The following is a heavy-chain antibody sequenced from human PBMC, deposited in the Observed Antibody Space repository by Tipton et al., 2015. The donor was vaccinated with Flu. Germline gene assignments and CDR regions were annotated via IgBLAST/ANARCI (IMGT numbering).Heavy chain of an antibody. CDR1: GGSLSSGGYY. CDR3: ARDRPPVY. Sequence: TLSLTCAVYGGSLSSGGYYWSWIRQHPEKGLEWIGYIYYSGSTYYNPSLKSRVTISVDTSKNQFSLKLSSVTAADTAVYYCARDRPPVYWGQGTLVTVSS. V-gene: IGHV4-31*11. CDR2: IYYSGST. J-gene: IGHJ4*02.